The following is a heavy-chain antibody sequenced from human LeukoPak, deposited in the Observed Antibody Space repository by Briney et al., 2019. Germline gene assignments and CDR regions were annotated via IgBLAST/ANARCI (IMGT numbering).Heavy chain of an antibody. V-gene: IGHV1-69*13. CDR1: GGTFSSYA. Sequence: AASVKVSCKASGGTFSSYAISWVRQAPGQGLEWMGGIIPIFGTANYAQKFQGRVTITADESTSTAYMELSSLRSEDTAVYYCASASMRYSGSWYTPHWGQGTLVTVSS. D-gene: IGHD6-13*01. J-gene: IGHJ4*02. CDR2: IIPIFGTA. CDR3: ASASMRYSGSWYTPH.